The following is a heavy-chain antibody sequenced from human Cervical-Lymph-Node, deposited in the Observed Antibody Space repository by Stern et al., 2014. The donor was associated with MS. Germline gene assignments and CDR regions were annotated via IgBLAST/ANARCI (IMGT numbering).Heavy chain of an antibody. J-gene: IGHJ4*02. CDR2: ISAYNGNT. D-gene: IGHD6-13*01. CDR3: ARDSGYSSSWYPWYFDY. V-gene: IGHV1-18*01. Sequence: QVHLVQSGAAVTQPGPSVKLSCKASGYTFTSYGISWVPQAPGQGLDWMGWISAYNGNTNYAQKLQGRVTMTTDTSTSTAYMELRSLRSDDTAVYYCARDSGYSSSWYPWYFDYWGQGTLVTVSS. CDR1: GYTFTSYG.